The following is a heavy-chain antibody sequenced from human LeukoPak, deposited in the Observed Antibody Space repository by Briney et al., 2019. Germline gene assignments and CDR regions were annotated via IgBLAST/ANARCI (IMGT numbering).Heavy chain of an antibody. V-gene: IGHV1-69*13. J-gene: IGHJ6*03. CDR3: ARVGCSGGSCYLGYMDV. Sequence: GASVKVSCKASGYTFTSYDINWVRQAPGQGLEWMGGIIPIFGTANYAQKFQGRVTITADESTSTAYMELSSLRSEDTAVYYCARVGCSGGSCYLGYMDVWGKGTTVTISS. D-gene: IGHD2-15*01. CDR2: IIPIFGTA. CDR1: GYTFTSYD.